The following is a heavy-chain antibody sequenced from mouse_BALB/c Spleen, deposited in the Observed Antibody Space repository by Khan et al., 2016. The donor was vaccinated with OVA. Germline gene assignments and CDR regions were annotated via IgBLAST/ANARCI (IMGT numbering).Heavy chain of an antibody. Sequence: QVQLQQSGPELVRPGASVTLSCKASGYTFSDYEMHWVKQTPVHGLEWIGTFDPETGDTAYNQKFKGKATLTADKSSSTAYMELRSLTSEDSAVYCCTRRMDYWGQGTSVTVSS. J-gene: IGHJ4*01. CDR1: GYTFSDYE. CDR2: FDPETGDT. CDR3: TRRMDY. V-gene: IGHV1-15*01.